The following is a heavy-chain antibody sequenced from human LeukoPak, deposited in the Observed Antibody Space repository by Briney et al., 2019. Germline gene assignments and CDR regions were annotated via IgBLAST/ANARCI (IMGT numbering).Heavy chain of an antibody. J-gene: IGHJ3*01. D-gene: IGHD6-19*01. Sequence: GGSLRLSCAASGFTFSNHGMHRVRQAPGKGLEWVAVISYDGNNKYYADSVKGRFTISRDNSKNTLYLQMDSLGGEDTAVYYCAKDDSSGWYGTFDVWGQGTMVTVSS. V-gene: IGHV3-30*18. CDR1: GFTFSNHG. CDR2: ISYDGNNK. CDR3: AKDDSSGWYGTFDV.